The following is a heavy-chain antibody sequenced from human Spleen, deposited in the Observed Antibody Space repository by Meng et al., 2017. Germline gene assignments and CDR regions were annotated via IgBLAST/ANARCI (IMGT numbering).Heavy chain of an antibody. D-gene: IGHD2-8*02. J-gene: IGHJ4*02. CDR3: ARTALDTGRCDY. CDR2: TYHRSKRYN. V-gene: IGHV6-1*01. CDR1: GDSVSSNSAA. Sequence: SETLSLTCAISGDSVSSNSAAWNWIRQSPSRGLEWLGRTYHRSKRYNDYAVAVKSRRTINPDTYKNQFSLQLNSVTPEDTAVYYCARTALDTGRCDYWGQGTLVTVSS.